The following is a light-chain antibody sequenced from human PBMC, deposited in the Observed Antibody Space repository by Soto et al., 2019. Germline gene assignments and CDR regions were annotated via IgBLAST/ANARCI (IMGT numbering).Light chain of an antibody. CDR2: AAS. CDR3: QKYNSAPRT. CDR1: QGISNY. J-gene: IGKJ1*01. V-gene: IGKV1-27*01. Sequence: DIQMTQSPSSLSASVGDRVTITCRASQGISNYLAWYQQKPGKVPKLLIYAASTLQSGVPSRFSGSGSGTVFTLTISSLQPEVVATYYCQKYNSAPRTFGQGTKVEIK.